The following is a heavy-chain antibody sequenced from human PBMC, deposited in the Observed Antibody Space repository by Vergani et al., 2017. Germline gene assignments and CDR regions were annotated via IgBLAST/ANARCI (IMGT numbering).Heavy chain of an antibody. V-gene: IGHV1-3*01. J-gene: IGHJ4*02. CDR2: INAGNGNT. CDR3: ARGGFWSSSWYVLLLD. Sequence: QVQLVQSGAEVKKPGASVKVSCKASGYTFTSYAMHWVRQAPGQRLEWMGWINAGNGNTKYSQKFQGRVTSTRDTSASTAYMELVSLRSDDTAVYYCARGGFWSSSWYVLLLDWGQGTLVTVSS. D-gene: IGHD6-13*01. CDR1: GYTFTSYA.